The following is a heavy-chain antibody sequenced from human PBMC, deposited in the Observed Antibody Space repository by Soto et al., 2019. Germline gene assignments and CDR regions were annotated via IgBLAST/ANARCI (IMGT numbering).Heavy chain of an antibody. Sequence: GGSLRLSCAASGFSFSSYDMHWVRQAPGKGLEWVAVISYDGSNKYYGDSVKGRFTISRDISKNTLYLQMNSLRTEDTAVYYCAKDLNTIHAFDIWGQGTMVTVSS. CDR3: AKDLNTIHAFDI. CDR2: ISYDGSNK. D-gene: IGHD2-21*01. V-gene: IGHV3-30*18. J-gene: IGHJ3*02. CDR1: GFSFSSYD.